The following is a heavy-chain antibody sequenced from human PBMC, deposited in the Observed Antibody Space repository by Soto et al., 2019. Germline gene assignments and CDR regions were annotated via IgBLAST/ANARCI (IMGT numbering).Heavy chain of an antibody. D-gene: IGHD6-6*01. CDR3: ARRSSSSSPNYYYYMDV. V-gene: IGHV4-59*08. Sequence: SETLSLTCTVSGGSISSYYWSWIRQPPGKGLEWIGYIYYSGSTNYNPSLKSRVTISVDTSKNQFSLKLSSVTAADTAVYYCARRSSSSSPNYYYYMDVWGKGTTVTVSS. J-gene: IGHJ6*03. CDR2: IYYSGST. CDR1: GGSISSYY.